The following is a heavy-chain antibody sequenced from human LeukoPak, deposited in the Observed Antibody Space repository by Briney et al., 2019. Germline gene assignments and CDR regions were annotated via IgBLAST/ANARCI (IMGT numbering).Heavy chain of an antibody. V-gene: IGHV3-64D*06. Sequence: PGGSLRLSCSASGFTFSRYAMHWVRQAPGQGLEYVSAISSNGGSTYYADSVKGRFTISRDNSRNTLPLQMSSLRVEATAVYYCVKDSSSGSYFDYWGQGTLVTVSS. CDR3: VKDSSSGSYFDY. J-gene: IGHJ4*02. CDR2: ISSNGGST. CDR1: GFTFSRYA. D-gene: IGHD3-10*01.